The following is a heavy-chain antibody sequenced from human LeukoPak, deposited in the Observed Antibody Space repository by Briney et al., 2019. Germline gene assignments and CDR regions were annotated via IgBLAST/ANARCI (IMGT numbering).Heavy chain of an antibody. D-gene: IGHD3-10*01. J-gene: IGHJ2*01. V-gene: IGHV4-59*01. CDR1: GDSISSYY. CDR3: ARLQRITMAGPDYWYFDL. Sequence: PSETLSLTCTVSGDSISSYYWSWIRQPPEKGLEWIAYISYSGSTNYNPCLKSRVTISVDTSKTQFSLKMNSVTAADTAVYYCARLQRITMAGPDYWYFDLWGRGTLVTVSS. CDR2: ISYSGST.